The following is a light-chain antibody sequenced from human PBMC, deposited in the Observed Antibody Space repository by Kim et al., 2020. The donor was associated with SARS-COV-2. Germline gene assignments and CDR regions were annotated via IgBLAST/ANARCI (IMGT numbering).Light chain of an antibody. J-gene: IGKJ2*01. V-gene: IGKV3-15*01. CDR2: GAS. CDR1: QNVGRS. CDR3: QQYDKWRPYT. Sequence: EVVMTQSPDTLSVSPGERVTLSCKDRQNVGRSLAWYQEKPGQAPRLLIYGASTRATGVPARFSGSGSGTDFTLTISSLQSEDFAVYYCQQYDKWRPYTFGQGPKLEI.